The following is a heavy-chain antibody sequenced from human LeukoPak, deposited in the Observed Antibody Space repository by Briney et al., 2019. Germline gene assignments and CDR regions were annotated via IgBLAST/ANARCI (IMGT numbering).Heavy chain of an antibody. D-gene: IGHD6-13*01. J-gene: IGHJ4*02. Sequence: SVKVSCMASLGTLSSYAISWVRPTPGQGLEWMGGIIPIFGTANDGQKFQGRVTITADESTSTAYMKLSSLRSEDTAVYYSATGMGYSSSWYCTPYFDYWGQGTLVTVSS. CDR3: ATGMGYSSSWYCTPYFDY. V-gene: IGHV1-69*13. CDR2: IIPIFGTA. CDR1: LGTLSSYA.